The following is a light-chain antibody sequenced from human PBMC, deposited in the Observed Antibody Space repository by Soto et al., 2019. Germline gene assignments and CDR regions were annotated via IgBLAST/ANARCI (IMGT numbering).Light chain of an antibody. J-gene: IGKJ1*01. Sequence: EMVMTQSPATLSVSPGGRATLSCRASQSVSSNLAWYQEKPGQAPRLLIYGASARATGIPARFSSSGSGTEFTLTISSLQSEDFAVYYCQQYNNWPWTFGQGTKVDIK. CDR2: GAS. CDR3: QQYNNWPWT. CDR1: QSVSSN. V-gene: IGKV3-15*01.